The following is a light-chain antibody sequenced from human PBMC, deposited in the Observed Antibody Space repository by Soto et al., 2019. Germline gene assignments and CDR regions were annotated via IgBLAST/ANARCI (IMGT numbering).Light chain of an antibody. CDR1: QSISSW. CDR3: QQYSHLIT. Sequence: DIQMTQSPSTLSASVGDRVTITCRASQSISSWLAWYQQKPGKAPKLLIYDASSLESGDPSRFSGSGSGTEFTLTISSLQPDDFATYYCQQYSHLITFGQGTRLEIK. J-gene: IGKJ5*01. CDR2: DAS. V-gene: IGKV1-5*01.